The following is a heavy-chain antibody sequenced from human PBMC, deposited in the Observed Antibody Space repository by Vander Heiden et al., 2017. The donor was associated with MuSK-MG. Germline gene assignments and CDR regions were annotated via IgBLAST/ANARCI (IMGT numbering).Heavy chain of an antibody. CDR1: GSSFTGYW. J-gene: IGHJ4*02. CDR2: IYPGDSDT. CDR3: AREQNDYDSSGYYLY. V-gene: IGHV5-51*01. D-gene: IGHD3-22*01. Sequence: DVQLEQSGAEVKKLGESLKISCKGSGSSFTGYWIGWVRQMRGKGLEWMGIIYPGDSDTRYSPSFQGQVTISADKSIGTAYLQWSSLKSSDTAMYYCAREQNDYDSSGYYLYWGQGTLGTVSS.